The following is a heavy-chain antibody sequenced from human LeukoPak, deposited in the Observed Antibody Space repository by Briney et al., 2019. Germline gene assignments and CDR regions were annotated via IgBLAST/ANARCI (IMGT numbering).Heavy chain of an antibody. CDR1: GFTFNSYW. V-gene: IGHV3-74*01. Sequence: GGSLRLSCAASGFTFNSYWMHWVRQAPGKGLVWVSRINSDGSGTSDADFVKGRFTISRDNSMNTLYLQMNSLRAEDTAMYYCARDRLTNDALDIWGQGTMVTVSS. J-gene: IGHJ3*02. CDR3: ARDRLTNDALDI. CDR2: INSDGSGT. D-gene: IGHD2-8*01.